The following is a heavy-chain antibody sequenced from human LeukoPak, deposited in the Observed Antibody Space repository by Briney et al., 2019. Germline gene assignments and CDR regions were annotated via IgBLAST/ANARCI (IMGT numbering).Heavy chain of an antibody. D-gene: IGHD3-9*01. V-gene: IGHV3-7*03. CDR3: ARGGHDILTGYSY. J-gene: IGHJ4*02. Sequence: GGSLRLSCAASGFTFSSYWMSWVRQAPGKGLEWVANIKQDGSEKYYVDSVKGRFTISRDNAKNSLYLQMNSLRAEDTAVYYCARGGHDILTGYSYWGQGTLVTVSS. CDR1: GFTFSSYW. CDR2: IKQDGSEK.